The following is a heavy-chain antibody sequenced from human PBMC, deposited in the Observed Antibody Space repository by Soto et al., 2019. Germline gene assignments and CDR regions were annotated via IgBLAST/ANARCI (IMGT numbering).Heavy chain of an antibody. V-gene: IGHV4-34*01. CDR1: GGSFSGYY. J-gene: IGHJ3*02. CDR2: INHSGST. D-gene: IGHD2-15*01. CDR3: ARLDSLRYCSGGSCPSHAFDI. Sequence: SETLSLTCAVYGGSFSGYYWGWIRQPPGKGLEWIGEINHSGSTNYNPSLKSRVTISVDTSKNQFSLKLSSVTAADTAVYYCARLDSLRYCSGGSCPSHAFDIWGQGTMVTVSS.